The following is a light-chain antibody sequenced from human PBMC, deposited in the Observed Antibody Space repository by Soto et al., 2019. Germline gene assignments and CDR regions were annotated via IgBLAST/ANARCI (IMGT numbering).Light chain of an antibody. CDR2: DVS. J-gene: IGLJ1*01. Sequence: QSALTQPRSVSGSPGQSVSISCTGTSSDVGGYNYVSWYQQHPGKAPKVMIYDVSKRPSGVPDRFSGSKSGNTASLTISGLQSEDEADYYCCSYAGRFIYVFGTGTQLTVL. V-gene: IGLV2-11*01. CDR1: SSDVGGYNY. CDR3: CSYAGRFIYV.